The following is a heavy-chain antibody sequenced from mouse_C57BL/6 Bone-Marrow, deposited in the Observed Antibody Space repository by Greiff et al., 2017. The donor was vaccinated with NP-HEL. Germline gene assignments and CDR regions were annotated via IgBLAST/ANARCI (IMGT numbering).Heavy chain of an antibody. D-gene: IGHD2-1*01. V-gene: IGHV1-64*01. CDR2: IHPNSGST. J-gene: IGHJ2*01. CDR1: GYTFTSYW. Sequence: VQLQESGAELVKPGASVKLSCKASGYTFTSYWMHWVKQRPGQGLEWIGMIHPNSGSTNYNEKFKSKATLTVDKSSSTAYMQLSSLTSEDSAVYYCARLGNSYYFDYWGQGTTLTVSS. CDR3: ARLGNSYYFDY.